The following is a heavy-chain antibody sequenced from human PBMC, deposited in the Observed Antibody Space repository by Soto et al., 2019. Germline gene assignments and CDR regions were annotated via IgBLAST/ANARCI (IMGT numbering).Heavy chain of an antibody. CDR3: TRRDAGSWEV. J-gene: IGHJ6*02. CDR1: GFTFRDYY. V-gene: IGHV3-11*01. CDR2: ISHSGRTI. Sequence: GGSVGLCCAASGFTFRDYYFSWIRQAPGKGLEWISYISHSGRTIYYADSVKGRFPISRDDAKNPLYLQMNSLRAEDTVMYYCTRRDAGSWEVWG.